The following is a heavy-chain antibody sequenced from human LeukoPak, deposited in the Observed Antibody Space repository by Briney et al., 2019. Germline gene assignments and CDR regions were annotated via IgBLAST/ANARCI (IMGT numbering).Heavy chain of an antibody. CDR1: GFTFSNYW. J-gene: IGHJ6*02. CDR3: ARDYGRSRDYGMDV. CDR2: IHSDGSST. D-gene: IGHD3-10*01. Sequence: GSLRLSCAASGFTFSNYWMHWVRQAPGKGLVWVSRIHSDGSSTTYADSVKGRFTISRDNAKNTLYLQMNSLRAEDTAVYYCARDYGRSRDYGMDVWGQGTTVTVSS. V-gene: IGHV3-74*01.